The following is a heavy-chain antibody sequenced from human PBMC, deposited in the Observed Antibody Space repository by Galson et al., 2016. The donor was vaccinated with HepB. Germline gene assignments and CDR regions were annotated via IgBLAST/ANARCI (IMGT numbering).Heavy chain of an antibody. Sequence: SETLSLTCAVYGGSFSSNSWNWIRQSPGKGLEWIGEINPGGSASYNPSLKGRVTISADTSKNQLSLSLTSVTAADTSVYYCARAKGDIVIVIEDSAFDIWGQGTVVTVSS. CDR1: GGSFSSNS. D-gene: IGHD3-16*02. J-gene: IGHJ3*02. V-gene: IGHV4-34*01. CDR3: ARAKGDIVIVIEDSAFDI. CDR2: INPGGSA.